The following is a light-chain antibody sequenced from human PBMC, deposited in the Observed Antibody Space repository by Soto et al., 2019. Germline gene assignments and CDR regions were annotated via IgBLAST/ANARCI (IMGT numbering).Light chain of an antibody. V-gene: IGKV1-33*01. J-gene: IGKJ4*01. CDR2: DAF. Sequence: DLQMTQAPSSLSASVGDRVTITCQVRLGFRNYLKWNQQRPGKAPKLLIYDAFHLETGFPSRFSGSVSGKDFSFTISSLQPEDVATYYCQQYDNLITFGGGTKVAIK. CDR3: QQYDNLIT. CDR1: LGFRNY.